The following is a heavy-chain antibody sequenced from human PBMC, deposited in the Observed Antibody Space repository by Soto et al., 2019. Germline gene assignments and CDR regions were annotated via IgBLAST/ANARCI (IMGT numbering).Heavy chain of an antibody. V-gene: IGHV3-74*01. Sequence: GGSLRLSCAASGFTFSSYWMHWVRQAPGKGLVWVSRINSDGSSTSYADSVKGRFTISRDNAKNTLYLQMNSLRDEDTAVYYCAKSGSIYVWFDPWGQGTLVTVSS. CDR3: AKSGSIYVWFDP. CDR2: INSDGSST. CDR1: GFTFSSYW. D-gene: IGHD4-4*01. J-gene: IGHJ5*02.